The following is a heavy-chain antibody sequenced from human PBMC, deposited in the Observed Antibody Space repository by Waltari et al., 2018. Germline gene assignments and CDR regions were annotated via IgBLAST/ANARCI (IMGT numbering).Heavy chain of an antibody. V-gene: IGHV3-21*01. Sequence: EVQLVESGGGLVKPGGSLRLSCAASGSAFSTYAMNWVRQAPGKGLEWVSSIHRTNYIYYADSVKGRFTIARDNAKNSLYLQMNSLRAEDTAVYFCAREGGYCSGGSCRWFDPWGQGTLVTVSS. CDR1: GSAFSTYA. J-gene: IGHJ5*02. CDR3: AREGGYCSGGSCRWFDP. D-gene: IGHD2-15*01. CDR2: IHRTNYI.